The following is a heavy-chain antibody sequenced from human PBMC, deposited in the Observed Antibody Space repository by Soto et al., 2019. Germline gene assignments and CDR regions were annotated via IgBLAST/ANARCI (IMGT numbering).Heavy chain of an antibody. J-gene: IGHJ5*02. Sequence: LSLTCTVSGGSMTSYYWTWIRQPAGKGLEWIGRVYSSGGTHYNPSLKSRVTISLDTSKNQFSLRLLSVTDADTAVYFCARGQRFSDWFDPWGQGTLVTVSS. CDR1: GGSMTSYY. V-gene: IGHV4-4*07. CDR2: VYSSGGT. D-gene: IGHD3-3*01. CDR3: ARGQRFSDWFDP.